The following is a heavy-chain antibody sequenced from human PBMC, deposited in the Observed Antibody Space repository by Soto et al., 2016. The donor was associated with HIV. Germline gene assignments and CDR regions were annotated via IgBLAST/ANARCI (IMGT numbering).Heavy chain of an antibody. V-gene: IGHV3-21*01. CDR3: ARDGYSGISRLGILFDY. D-gene: IGHD5-12*01. CDR2: ISSSSEYI. J-gene: IGHJ4*02. Sequence: EVQLVESGGGLVKPGGSLRLSCAASGFAFSIYSMIWVRQTPGKGLEWVACISSSSEYIYYADSVKGRFTISRDDARNSLELQMNSLRAEDTAVYYCARDGYSGISRLGILFDYWARESWSLSPQ. CDR1: GFAFSIYS.